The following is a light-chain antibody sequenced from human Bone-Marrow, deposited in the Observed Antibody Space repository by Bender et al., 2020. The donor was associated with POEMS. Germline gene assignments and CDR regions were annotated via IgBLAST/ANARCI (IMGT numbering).Light chain of an antibody. Sequence: QSALTQPASVSGSPGQSITISCTGTSRDVGGHNLVSWYQHHPGKAPKLIIYEVTYRPSGVSARFSGSKSGNTASLAISGLHSEDEADYYCVAWDDTLNGWVFGGGTKLTVL. CDR2: EVT. V-gene: IGLV2-14*02. CDR3: VAWDDTLNGWV. CDR1: SRDVGGHNL. J-gene: IGLJ2*01.